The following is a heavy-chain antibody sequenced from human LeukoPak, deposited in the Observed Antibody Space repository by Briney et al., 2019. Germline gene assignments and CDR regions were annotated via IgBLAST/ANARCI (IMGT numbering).Heavy chain of an antibody. CDR3: AKDYSNNLMVRGTIIDY. Sequence: PGGSLRLSCAASGFTFSSYGMRWVRQAPGKGLEWVAFIRYDGSNKYYADSVKGRFTISRDNSKNTLYLQMNSLRAEDTAVYYCAKDYSNNLMVRGTIIDYWGQGTLVIVSS. V-gene: IGHV3-30*02. CDR1: GFTFSSYG. D-gene: IGHD3-10*01. J-gene: IGHJ4*02. CDR2: IRYDGSNK.